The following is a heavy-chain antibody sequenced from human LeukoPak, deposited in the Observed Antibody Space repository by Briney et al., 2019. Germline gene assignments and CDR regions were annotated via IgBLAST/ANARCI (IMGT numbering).Heavy chain of an antibody. CDR2: IWYDGSNK. CDR1: GFTFSSYG. J-gene: IGHJ4*02. Sequence: GGSLRLSCAASGFTFSSYGMHWVRQAPGKGLEWVAVIWYDGSNKYYADSVKGRFTISRDNSKNTLYLQMNSLRAEDTAVYYRARDGRGYRFDYWGQGTLVTVSS. D-gene: IGHD5-18*01. CDR3: ARDGRGYRFDY. V-gene: IGHV3-33*01.